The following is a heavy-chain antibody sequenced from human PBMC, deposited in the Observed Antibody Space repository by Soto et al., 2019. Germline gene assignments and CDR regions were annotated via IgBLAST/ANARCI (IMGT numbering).Heavy chain of an antibody. CDR3: ARDGYSYALDV. V-gene: IGHV3-7*01. CDR2: IRQDGNEM. CDR1: GFTIGGSW. J-gene: IGHJ6*02. Sequence: GGSLRLSCAASGFTIGGSWMSWVRQAPGKGLEWVAKIRQDGNEMYYVDAVRGRFTISRDNAKNSLYLQMNSLRVEDTALYYCARDGYSYALDVWGQGTTVTVSS.